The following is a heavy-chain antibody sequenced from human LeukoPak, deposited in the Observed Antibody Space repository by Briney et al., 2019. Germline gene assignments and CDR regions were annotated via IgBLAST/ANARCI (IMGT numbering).Heavy chain of an antibody. D-gene: IGHD6-13*01. Sequence: SETLSHTCSVSGYSISSGYYWGWIRQPPVKGLEWIGTMYHSGSTYYTPSLRSRVTISIDTSTNEVSLRLTSVAATDTAVYFCARAPRQSSWYDSWGQGTLVTVSS. CDR2: MYHSGST. J-gene: IGHJ5*01. CDR3: ARAPRQSSWYDS. CDR1: GYSISSGYY. V-gene: IGHV4-38-2*02.